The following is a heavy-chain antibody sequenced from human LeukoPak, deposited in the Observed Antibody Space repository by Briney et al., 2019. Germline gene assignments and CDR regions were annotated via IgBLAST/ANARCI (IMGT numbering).Heavy chain of an antibody. J-gene: IGHJ4*02. Sequence: GGSLRLSCAASGFTFSTYSVNWVRQAPGKGLEWVSYISSSSNTIYYADSVKGRFTVSRDNAKNSLYLQMNSPRVEDTAVYYCAPGYCSSSSCTHYFDYWSQGTLVTVSS. V-gene: IGHV3-48*01. CDR1: GFTFSTYS. CDR3: APGYCSSSSCTHYFDY. CDR2: ISSSSNTI. D-gene: IGHD2-2*01.